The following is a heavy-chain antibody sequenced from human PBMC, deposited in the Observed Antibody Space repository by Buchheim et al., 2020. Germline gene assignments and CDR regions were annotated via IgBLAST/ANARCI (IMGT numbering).Heavy chain of an antibody. CDR1: GFTFNTYS. D-gene: IGHD6-13*01. V-gene: IGHV3-21*01. J-gene: IGHJ5*02. Sequence: EVQLVESGGGLVKPGGSLRLSCAASGFTFNTYSMNWVRQAPGKGLEWVSSLSSRGSFTYYADSVKGRFTISRDNAKNSLHLQMNSLRAEDTAVYYCARDSIASADGWFDPWGQGTL. CDR3: ARDSIASADGWFDP. CDR2: LSSRGSFT.